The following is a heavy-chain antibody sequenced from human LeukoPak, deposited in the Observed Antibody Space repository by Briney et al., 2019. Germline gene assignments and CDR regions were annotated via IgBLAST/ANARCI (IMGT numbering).Heavy chain of an antibody. CDR2: INAGNGNT. J-gene: IGHJ4*02. CDR3: ARGTMVRGVIMRFDY. Sequence: ASVKVSCKASGYTFTSYAMHWVRQAPGQRLEWMGWINAGNGNTKYSQKFQGRVTITRDTSASTAYMELSSLRSEDTAVYYCARGTMVRGVIMRFDYWGQGTLVTVSS. CDR1: GYTFTSYA. D-gene: IGHD3-10*01. V-gene: IGHV1-3*01.